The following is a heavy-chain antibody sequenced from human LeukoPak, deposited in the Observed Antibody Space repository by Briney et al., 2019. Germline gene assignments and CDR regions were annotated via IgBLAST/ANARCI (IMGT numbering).Heavy chain of an antibody. CDR3: AVNLEVAGTGYFDL. CDR1: GGSISSYY. CDR2: IYYSGST. D-gene: IGHD6-19*01. V-gene: IGHV4-59*01. Sequence: PSETLSLTCTVSGGSISSYYWSWIRQPPGKGLEWIGYIYYSGSTNYNPSLKSRVTISVDTSKNQFSLKLGSVTAGDRPVYYCAVNLEVAGTGYFDLWGRSTLVTVSS. J-gene: IGHJ2*01.